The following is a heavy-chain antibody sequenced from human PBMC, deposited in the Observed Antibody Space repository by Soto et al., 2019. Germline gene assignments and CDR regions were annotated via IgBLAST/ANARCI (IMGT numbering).Heavy chain of an antibody. V-gene: IGHV3-30*18. CDR3: AKDGAPRYCSRSSCHPAGAY. Sequence: QVQLVESGGGVVQPGRSLRLSCAGSGFTFSNYGLHWVRQAPGKGLEWVAVLAYDGSHKYDADSVKGRFTISRDNANNMLYLQMDSLRAEDTAVYYCAKDGAPRYCSRSSCHPAGAYWGQGTLVTVSS. CDR2: LAYDGSHK. J-gene: IGHJ4*02. CDR1: GFTFSNYG. D-gene: IGHD2-15*01.